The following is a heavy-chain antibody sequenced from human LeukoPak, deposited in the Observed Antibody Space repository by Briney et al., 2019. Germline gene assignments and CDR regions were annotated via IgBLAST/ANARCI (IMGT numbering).Heavy chain of an antibody. CDR1: GFNLSSYD. Sequence: GGSLRLSCAASGFNLSSYDMNWVRQAPGKGLEWVAYIRFDGSTKYYADSVKGRCTISRDNSKNTLYLQMNSLRAEDTGVYYCAKYLTTVAGGWFDPWGEGTLVTVPS. V-gene: IGHV3-30*02. CDR3: AKYLTTVAGGWFDP. D-gene: IGHD4-23*01. CDR2: IRFDGSTK. J-gene: IGHJ5*02.